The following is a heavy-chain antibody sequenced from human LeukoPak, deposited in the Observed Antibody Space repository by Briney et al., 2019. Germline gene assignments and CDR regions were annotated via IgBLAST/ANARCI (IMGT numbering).Heavy chain of an antibody. Sequence: GGSLRLSCAASGFTFSSYAMHWVRQAPGKGLGWVAVISYDGSNKYYADSVKGRFTISRDNSKNTLYLQMNSLRAEDTAVYYCARSLTRTLIAAAGPWGQGTLVTVSS. CDR3: ARSLTRTLIAAAGP. J-gene: IGHJ5*02. D-gene: IGHD6-13*01. CDR1: GFTFSSYA. CDR2: ISYDGSNK. V-gene: IGHV3-30*01.